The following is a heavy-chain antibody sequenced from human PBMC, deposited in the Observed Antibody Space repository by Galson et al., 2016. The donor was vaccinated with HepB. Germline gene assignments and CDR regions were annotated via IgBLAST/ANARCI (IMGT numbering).Heavy chain of an antibody. Sequence: SLRLSCAAAGFTFNNYAMHWVRQAPGKGLEWVSGIGGSGGGTYYADSVKGRFTISRDNSKNTLYLQLNSLRAVDTAIYYCTKDQLIVIVPAAGNWFDPWGQGTLVTVSS. CDR3: TKDQLIVIVPAAGNWFDP. CDR2: IGGSGGGT. D-gene: IGHD2-2*01. CDR1: GFTFNNYA. V-gene: IGHV3-23*01. J-gene: IGHJ5*02.